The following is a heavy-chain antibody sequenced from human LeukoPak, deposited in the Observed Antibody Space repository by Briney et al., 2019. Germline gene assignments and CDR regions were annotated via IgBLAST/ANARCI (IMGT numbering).Heavy chain of an antibody. D-gene: IGHD1-14*01. V-gene: IGHV3-33*01. CDR3: ARGNNPSYFDY. J-gene: IGHJ4*02. Sequence: PGGSLRLSCAASGFTFSNYDMHWVRQAPGKGLEWVAVIWYDGSNEYYADSVKGRFTISRDNSKNTLSLQMNSLRAEDTAVCYCARGNNPSYFDYWGQGTLVTVSS. CDR2: IWYDGSNE. CDR1: GFTFSNYD.